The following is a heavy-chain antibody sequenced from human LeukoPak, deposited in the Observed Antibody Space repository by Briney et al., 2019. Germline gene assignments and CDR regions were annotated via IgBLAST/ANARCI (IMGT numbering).Heavy chain of an antibody. V-gene: IGHV3-23*01. J-gene: IGHJ4*02. D-gene: IGHD6-19*01. CDR1: GFTFSSYA. Sequence: GGSLRLSCAASGFTFSSYAMSWVRQAPGKGLEWVSAISGSGGSTYYADPVKGRFTISRDNSKNTLYLQMNSLRAEDTAVYYCAKGGAIGGWYLDWGQGTLVTVSS. CDR3: AKGGAIGGWYLD. CDR2: ISGSGGST.